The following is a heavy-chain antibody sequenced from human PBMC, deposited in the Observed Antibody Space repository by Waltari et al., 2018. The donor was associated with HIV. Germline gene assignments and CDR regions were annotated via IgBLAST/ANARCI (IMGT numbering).Heavy chain of an antibody. V-gene: IGHV3-21*01. D-gene: IGHD2-21*01. CDR2: ISSSSYI. J-gene: IGHJ5*02. CDR1: GFTFSTYS. Sequence: EVQLVESGGGLVKPGGSLRLACGASGFTFSTYSMSWVRQAPGKGLEWVSSISSSSYIFYAESVKGRFTISRDNAKKSLYLQMNSLRAEDTAVYYCARHGDMTSVMYDWFDPWGQGTLVTVSS. CDR3: ARHGDMTSVMYDWFDP.